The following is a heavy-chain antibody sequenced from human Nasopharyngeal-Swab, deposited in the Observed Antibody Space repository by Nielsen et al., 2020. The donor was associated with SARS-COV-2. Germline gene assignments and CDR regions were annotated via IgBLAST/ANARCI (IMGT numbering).Heavy chain of an antibody. J-gene: IGHJ4*02. Sequence: GDSLKISCAASGFTFSSYAMSWVRQAPGKGLEWVSAISGSGGSTYYADSVKGRFTISRDNSKNTLYLQMNSLRAEDTAVYYCAKAEDTAMVTVDYWGQGTLVTVSS. CDR1: GFTFSSYA. V-gene: IGHV3-23*01. D-gene: IGHD5-18*01. CDR3: AKAEDTAMVTVDY. CDR2: ISGSGGST.